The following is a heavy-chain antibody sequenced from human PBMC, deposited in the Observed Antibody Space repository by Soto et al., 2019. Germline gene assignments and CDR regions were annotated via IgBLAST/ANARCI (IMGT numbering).Heavy chain of an antibody. D-gene: IGHD3-3*01. Sequence: LRLSCAASGFTFSSYAMSWVRQAPGKGLEWVSAISGSGGSTYYADSVKGRFTISRDNSKNTLYLQMNSLRAEDTAVYYCAKDGMYYDFWSGEDGMDVWGQGTTVTVSS. V-gene: IGHV3-23*01. CDR3: AKDGMYYDFWSGEDGMDV. CDR2: ISGSGGST. CDR1: GFTFSSYA. J-gene: IGHJ6*02.